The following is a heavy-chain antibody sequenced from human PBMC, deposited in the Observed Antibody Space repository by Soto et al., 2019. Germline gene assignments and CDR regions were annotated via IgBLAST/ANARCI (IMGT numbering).Heavy chain of an antibody. CDR1: GFTFSSYA. Sequence: LRLSCAASGFTFSSYAMSWVRQAPGKGLEWVSAISGSGGNTYYADSVKGRCTISRDNFKNTLYLQLNSLSAEDTAVYYCVKTPRYCSGSSCYDGYFDHWGPGTRVTVSS. V-gene: IGHV3-23*01. J-gene: IGHJ4*02. CDR2: ISGSGGNT. D-gene: IGHD2-2*01. CDR3: VKTPRYCSGSSCYDGYFDH.